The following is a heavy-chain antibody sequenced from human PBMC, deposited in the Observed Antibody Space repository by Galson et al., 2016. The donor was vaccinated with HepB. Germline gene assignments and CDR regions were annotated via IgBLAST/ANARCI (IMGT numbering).Heavy chain of an antibody. CDR3: ARARSNTWGDYTYGMDV. V-gene: IGHV3-21*01. D-gene: IGHD4-11*01. J-gene: IGHJ6*02. Sequence: SLRLSCAASGFSFNTYNMNWVRQAPGKGLEWVSSISSSSAYIYYTDSVKGRFTISRDNAKNSLFLQMDSLRAEDTAVYYCARARSNTWGDYTYGMDVWGQGTTVAVSS. CDR2: ISSSSAYI. CDR1: GFSFNTYN.